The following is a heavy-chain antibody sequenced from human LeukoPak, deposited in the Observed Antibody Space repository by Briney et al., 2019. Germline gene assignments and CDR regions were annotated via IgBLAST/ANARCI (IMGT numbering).Heavy chain of an antibody. D-gene: IGHD2-21*02. J-gene: IGHJ3*02. CDR1: GFTVSSNY. CDR3: ARAVGVTAIHNAFDI. V-gene: IGHV3-66*02. CDR2: IYSGGGT. Sequence: GRSLRLSCAASGFTVSSNYMSWVRQAPGTGLKSVSVIYSGGGTDYADSVKGRFTISRDNSKNTLYLQMNSLGAEDTAVYYCARAVGVTAIHNAFDIWGQGTMVTVSS.